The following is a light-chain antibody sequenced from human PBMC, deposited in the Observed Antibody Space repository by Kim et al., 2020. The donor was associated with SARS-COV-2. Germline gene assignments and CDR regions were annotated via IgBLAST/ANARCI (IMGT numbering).Light chain of an antibody. J-gene: IGLJ2*01. CDR3: SSYGHGNTVI. Sequence: GQSITISCTGSSSDIGSYIYVSWYQQHPGKVPKVMIYDVFNRPSGVSDRFSGSKSGNTASLTISGLQAEDEADYYCSSYGHGNTVIFGGGTQLTVL. CDR2: DVF. V-gene: IGLV2-14*03. CDR1: SSDIGSYIY.